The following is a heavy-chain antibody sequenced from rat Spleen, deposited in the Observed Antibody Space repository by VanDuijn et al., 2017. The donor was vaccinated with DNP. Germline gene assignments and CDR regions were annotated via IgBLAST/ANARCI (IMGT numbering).Heavy chain of an antibody. CDR2: IISTGGST. V-gene: IGHV5-31*01. D-gene: IGHD1-9*01. CDR3: TTESTYYGYFDY. J-gene: IGHJ2*01. CDR1: GFTFNYYW. Sequence: EVQLVESGGDLVQPGGSLKLSCVASGFTFNYYWMTWLRQVPGKGLEWVASIISTGGSTYYLDFVKGRFTISRENAKSTLYLQMDSLRSEDTATYYCTTESTYYGYFDYWGQGVMVPVSS.